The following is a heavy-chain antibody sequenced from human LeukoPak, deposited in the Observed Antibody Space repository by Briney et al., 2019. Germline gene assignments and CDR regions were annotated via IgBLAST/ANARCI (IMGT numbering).Heavy chain of an antibody. J-gene: IGHJ4*02. D-gene: IGHD3-22*01. CDR1: GFTFSSYG. CDR3: AKSLQYYYDSSGYYDY. V-gene: IGHV3-30*18. CDR2: ISYDGSNK. Sequence: GRSLRLSCAASGFTFSSYGMHWARQAPGKGLEWVAVISYDGSNKYYADSVKGRFTISRDNSKNTLYLQMNSLRAEDTAVYYCAKSLQYYYDSSGYYDYWGQGTLVTVSS.